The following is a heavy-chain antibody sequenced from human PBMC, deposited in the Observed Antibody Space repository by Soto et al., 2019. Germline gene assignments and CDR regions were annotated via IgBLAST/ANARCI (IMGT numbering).Heavy chain of an antibody. J-gene: IGHJ4*02. D-gene: IGHD4-4*01. V-gene: IGHV1-58*01. Sequence: QMLLVQSGPEVKKPGTSVKVSCKASGFTFTTLVVLWVRQARGHPLEWIGWIVVGSGNTNYAQKYQERVTITRAVSTATAYMELSSMRSEDTAVYYCATDTGGNSAHHGHWGQGTLVTVSS. CDR2: IVVGSGNT. CDR3: ATDTGGNSAHHGH. CDR1: GFTFTTLV.